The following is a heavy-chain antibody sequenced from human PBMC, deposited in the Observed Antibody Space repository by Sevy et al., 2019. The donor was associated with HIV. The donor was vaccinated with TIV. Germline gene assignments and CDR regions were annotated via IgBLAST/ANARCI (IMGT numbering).Heavy chain of an antibody. D-gene: IGHD5-18*01. V-gene: IGHV3-30*18. Sequence: GGSLRLSCAASGFTFSSYGMHWVRQAPGKGLEWVAVISYDGSNKYYADSVKGRFTISRDNSKNTLYLQMNSLRAEDRAVYYGAKDLDTAMANYYYYGMDVWGQGTTVTVSS. CDR3: AKDLDTAMANYYYYGMDV. J-gene: IGHJ6*02. CDR1: GFTFSSYG. CDR2: ISYDGSNK.